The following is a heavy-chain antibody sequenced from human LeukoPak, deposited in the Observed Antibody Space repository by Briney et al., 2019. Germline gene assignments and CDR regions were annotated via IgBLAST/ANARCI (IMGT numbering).Heavy chain of an antibody. D-gene: IGHD3-10*01. CDR1: GGSISSYY. V-gene: IGHV4-59*12. J-gene: IGHJ5*02. Sequence: SETLSLTCTVSGGSISSYYWSWIRQPPGKGLEWIGYIYYSGSTNYNPSLKSRVTISVDTSKNQFSLKLSSVTAADTAVYYCARRMVRGVIIVKYNWFDPWGQGTLVTVSS. CDR3: ARRMVRGVIIVKYNWFDP. CDR2: IYYSGST.